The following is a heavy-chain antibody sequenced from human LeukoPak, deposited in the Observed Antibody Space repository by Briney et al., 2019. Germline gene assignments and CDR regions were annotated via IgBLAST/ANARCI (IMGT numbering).Heavy chain of an antibody. Sequence: ASVKVSCKASGYTFTGYYMHWVRQAPGQGLEWMGWINPNSGGTNYAQKFQERVTITRDMSTSTAYMELSSLRSEDTAVYYCAAGGYMDVWGKGTTVTVSS. CDR3: AAGGYMDV. V-gene: IGHV1-2*02. D-gene: IGHD3-16*01. J-gene: IGHJ6*03. CDR1: GYTFTGYY. CDR2: INPNSGGT.